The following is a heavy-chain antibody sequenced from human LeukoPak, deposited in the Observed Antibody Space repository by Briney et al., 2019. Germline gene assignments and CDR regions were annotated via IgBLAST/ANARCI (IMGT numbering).Heavy chain of an antibody. V-gene: IGHV1-69*04. Sequence: ASVKVSCKASGGTFSSYAISWVRQAPGQGLEWMGRIIPILGIANYAQKFQGRVTITADKSTSTAYMELSSLRSEDTAVYYCARDIVATIHDYYYGMDVWGQGTTVPVSS. J-gene: IGHJ6*02. D-gene: IGHD5-12*01. CDR3: ARDIVATIHDYYYGMDV. CDR2: IIPILGIA. CDR1: GGTFSSYA.